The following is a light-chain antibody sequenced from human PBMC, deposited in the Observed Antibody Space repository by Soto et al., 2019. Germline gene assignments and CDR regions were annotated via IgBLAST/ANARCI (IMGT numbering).Light chain of an antibody. J-gene: IGKJ1*01. CDR2: GAS. Sequence: EIVVTQSPATLSVSPGERATLSCRASQSVSSNLAWYQQKPGQAPRLLIYGASTRATGIPARFSGSGSGTEFTLTISSLHSEDFAVYYCQQYNNWPRTFG. CDR1: QSVSSN. V-gene: IGKV3-15*01. CDR3: QQYNNWPRT.